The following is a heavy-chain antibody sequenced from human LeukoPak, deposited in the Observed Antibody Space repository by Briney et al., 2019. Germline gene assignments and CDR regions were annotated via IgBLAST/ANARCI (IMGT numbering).Heavy chain of an antibody. V-gene: IGHV3-11*06. Sequence: GGSLRLSCTASGFTFSDYYMSWIRQAPGKGLEWVSSISSSSSYIYYADSVKGRFTISRDNAKNSLYLQMNSLRAEDTAVYYCARDRYSYGYEVGYWGQGTLVTVSS. CDR3: ARDRYSYGYEVGY. CDR2: ISSSSSYI. J-gene: IGHJ4*02. CDR1: GFTFSDYY. D-gene: IGHD5-18*01.